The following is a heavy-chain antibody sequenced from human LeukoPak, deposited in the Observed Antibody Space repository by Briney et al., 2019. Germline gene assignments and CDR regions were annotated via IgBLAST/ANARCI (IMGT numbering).Heavy chain of an antibody. D-gene: IGHD3-16*01. J-gene: IGHJ4*02. Sequence: PSETLSLTCTVSGDSISGYYWSWIRQPPGKGLEWIGYVYHTGHTHYSPSLKTRVTVSLDTSRNQVSLILSSVTAADTAVYYCARHRFGHLFDYWGQGTLVFVSS. CDR3: ARHRFGHLFDY. CDR1: GDSISGYY. CDR2: VYHTGHT. V-gene: IGHV4-59*01.